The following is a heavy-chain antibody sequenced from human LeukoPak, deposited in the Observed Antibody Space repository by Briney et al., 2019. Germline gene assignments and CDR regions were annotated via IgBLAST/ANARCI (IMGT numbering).Heavy chain of an antibody. CDR3: ASDLHDYGDRDW. CDR1: GGSISSSNW. D-gene: IGHD4-17*01. CDR2: IYHSGST. V-gene: IGHV4-4*02. J-gene: IGHJ4*02. Sequence: SGTLSLTCAVSGGSISSSNWWSWVRQPPGKGLEWIGEIYHSGSTNYNPSLKSLVTISVDKSKNQFSLKLSSVTAADTAVYYCASDLHDYGDRDWWGQGTLVTVSS.